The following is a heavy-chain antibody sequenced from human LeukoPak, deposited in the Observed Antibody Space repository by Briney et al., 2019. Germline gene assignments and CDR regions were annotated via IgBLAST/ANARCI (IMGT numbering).Heavy chain of an antibody. D-gene: IGHD3-3*01. CDR3: ARGPLESGFDY. J-gene: IGHJ4*02. V-gene: IGHV4-59*01. Sequence: PSETLSLTCTVSGGSISSYYWSWIRQPPGKGLEWIGYIYYSGSTNYNPSLKSRVTISVDTSKNQFSLKLNSVTAADTAVYYCARGPLESGFDYWGQGTLVTVSS. CDR2: IYYSGST. CDR1: GGSISSYY.